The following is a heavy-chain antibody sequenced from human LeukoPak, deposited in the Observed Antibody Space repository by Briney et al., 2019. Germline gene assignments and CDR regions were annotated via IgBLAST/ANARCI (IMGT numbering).Heavy chain of an antibody. CDR3: AKDPRTRYSSSPGGYYFDY. Sequence: GGFLRLSCAASGFTFSDYYMSWIRQAPGKGLEWVSYISSSGSTIYYADSVKGRFTISRDNAKNSLYLQMNSLRAEDTAVYYCAKDPRTRYSSSPGGYYFDYWGQGTLVTVSS. CDR1: GFTFSDYY. V-gene: IGHV3-11*04. D-gene: IGHD6-6*01. CDR2: ISSSGSTI. J-gene: IGHJ4*02.